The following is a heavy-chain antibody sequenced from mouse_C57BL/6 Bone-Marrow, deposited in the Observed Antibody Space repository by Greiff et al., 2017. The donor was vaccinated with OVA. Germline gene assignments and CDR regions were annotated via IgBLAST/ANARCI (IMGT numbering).Heavy chain of an antibody. CDR1: GYTFTDYN. CDR2: VNPNNGGT. J-gene: IGHJ3*01. V-gene: IGHV1-18*01. D-gene: IGHD1-1*01. CDR3: TLYSFAY. Sequence: VQLQQSGPELVKPGASVKISCKASGYTFTDYNMDWVKQSHGKSLEWIGDVNPNNGGTIYNQKFKGKATLTVDKSSSTAYMELRSLTSADTAVYYCTLYSFAYWGQGTLVTVSA.